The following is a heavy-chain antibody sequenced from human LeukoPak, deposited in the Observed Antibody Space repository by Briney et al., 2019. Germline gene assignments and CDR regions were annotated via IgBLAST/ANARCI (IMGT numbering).Heavy chain of an antibody. V-gene: IGHV3-15*01. CDR2: IKSKTEGGTT. D-gene: IGHD3-16*01. Sequence: PGGSLRLSCAASGFTFSNAWMSWVRQAPGKGLEWVGRIKSKTEGGTTDYAAPVRGRFTISRDDSKNTLYLQMNSLKTEDTAVYYCMEALYSWGQGTLVTVSS. CDR3: MEALYS. CDR1: GFTFSNAW. J-gene: IGHJ4*02.